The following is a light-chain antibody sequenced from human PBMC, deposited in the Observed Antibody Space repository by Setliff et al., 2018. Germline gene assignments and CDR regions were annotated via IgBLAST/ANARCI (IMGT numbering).Light chain of an antibody. Sequence: QSALTQPPSASGSPGQSVTISCTGTSNDVWGHNYVSWYQQHPGKAPQLIIYDVSNRPSGVSNRFSGSKSGNTASLTISGLQAEDEADYYCCSYTISSTRVFGTGTKVTVL. V-gene: IGLV2-14*03. CDR3: CSYTISSTRV. CDR1: SNDVWGHNY. CDR2: DVS. J-gene: IGLJ1*01.